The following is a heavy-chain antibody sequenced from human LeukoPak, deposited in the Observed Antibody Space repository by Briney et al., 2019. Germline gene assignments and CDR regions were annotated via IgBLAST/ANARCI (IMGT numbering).Heavy chain of an antibody. D-gene: IGHD1-26*01. V-gene: IGHV1-3*04. Sequence: ASVKVSCKASGYTFANYAMHWVRQAPGQSLEWMGWINSANGNTKYSQKFQGRVTITRDTSASTAYMELSSQRSEDTAVYYCARDGRFIVADYYYGMDVWGQGTTVTVSS. J-gene: IGHJ6*02. CDR2: INSANGNT. CDR3: ARDGRFIVADYYYGMDV. CDR1: GYTFANYA.